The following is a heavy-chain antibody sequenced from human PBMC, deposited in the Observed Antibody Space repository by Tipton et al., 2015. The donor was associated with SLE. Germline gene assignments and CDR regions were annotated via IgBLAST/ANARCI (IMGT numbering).Heavy chain of an antibody. CDR2: IYYSGST. V-gene: IGHV4-31*11. Sequence: TLSLTCAVYGGSISSGGYYWSWIRQHPGKGLEWIGYIYYSGSTYYNPSLKSRVTISVDTSKNQFSLKLSSVTAADTAVYYCARDTGAAAGSDAFDIWGQGTMVTVSS. CDR1: GGSISSGGYY. D-gene: IGHD6-13*01. J-gene: IGHJ3*02. CDR3: ARDTGAAAGSDAFDI.